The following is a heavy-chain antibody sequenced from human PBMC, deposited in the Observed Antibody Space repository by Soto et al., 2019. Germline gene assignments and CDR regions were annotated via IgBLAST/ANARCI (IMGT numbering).Heavy chain of an antibody. CDR1: GGSITTGGSY. D-gene: IGHD2-2*02. V-gene: IGHV4-31*03. J-gene: IGHJ4*02. Sequence: TLSLTCPVSGGSITTGGSYWSWIRQHPGKGLEWIGNIYHSGNTYYNPSLKSRLTISVDTSKNHFSLMVDSVTAADTAVYYCARARFQVLYGKPYFDSWGQGTLVTVYS. CDR2: IYHSGNT. CDR3: ARARFQVLYGKPYFDS.